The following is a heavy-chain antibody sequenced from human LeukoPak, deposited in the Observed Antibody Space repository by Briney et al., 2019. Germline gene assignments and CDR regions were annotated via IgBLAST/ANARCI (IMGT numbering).Heavy chain of an antibody. J-gene: IGHJ4*02. CDR1: GGSFSGYY. Sequence: PSETLSLTCAVYGGSFSGYYWSWIRQPPGKGLEWIGEINHSGSTNYNPSLKSRVTISVDTSKNQFSLKLSSVTAADTAVYYCARAPGRRYFDYWGQGTLVIVSS. V-gene: IGHV4-34*01. CDR2: INHSGST. D-gene: IGHD1-14*01. CDR3: ARAPGRRYFDY.